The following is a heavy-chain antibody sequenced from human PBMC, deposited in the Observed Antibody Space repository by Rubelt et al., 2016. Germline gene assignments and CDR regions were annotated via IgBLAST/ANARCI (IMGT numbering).Heavy chain of an antibody. V-gene: IGHV3-13*01. Sequence: EVQLVESGGGLVQPGGSLRLSCAASGFTFSSYDMHWVRQATGKGLELVSAIGTAGDTYYPGSVKGRFTISRENAKNSLYLQMNSLRAEDTAVYYCARRQLWSFLFDYWGQGTLVTVSS. CDR2: IGTAGDT. J-gene: IGHJ4*02. CDR1: GFTFSSYD. D-gene: IGHD5-18*01. CDR3: ARRQLWSFLFDY.